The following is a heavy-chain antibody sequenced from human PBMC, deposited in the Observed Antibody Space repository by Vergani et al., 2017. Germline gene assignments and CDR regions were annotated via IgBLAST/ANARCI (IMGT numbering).Heavy chain of an antibody. CDR1: GYSFNNYA. Sequence: QVPLVQSGTAVKKPGASVKVSCKASGYSFNNYAIHWVRQAPGQGLEWMGWINPTTGNPTYARAFTGRFVFSLDTSISTAYLQIGSLKAEDTAVYFCARAKRGRLAVGATDSWGQGTLLTVSS. CDR3: ARAKRGRLAVGATDS. J-gene: IGHJ4*02. D-gene: IGHD6-19*01. V-gene: IGHV7-4-1*01. CDR2: INPTTGNP.